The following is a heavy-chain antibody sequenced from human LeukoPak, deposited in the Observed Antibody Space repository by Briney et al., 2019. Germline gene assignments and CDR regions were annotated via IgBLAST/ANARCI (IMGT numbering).Heavy chain of an antibody. CDR3: ARAGYGVGDTAHHYFDY. CDR2: IYYSGST. D-gene: IGHD1-26*01. Sequence: SETLSLTCTVSGVSISSFYWSWIRQPPGKGLDCIWYIYYSGSTNYNPSLKSRVTMSVDTSKNQFSLKLSSVTAADTAVYYCARAGYGVGDTAHHYFDYWGQGTLVTVSS. J-gene: IGHJ4*02. V-gene: IGHV4-59*01. CDR1: GVSISSFY.